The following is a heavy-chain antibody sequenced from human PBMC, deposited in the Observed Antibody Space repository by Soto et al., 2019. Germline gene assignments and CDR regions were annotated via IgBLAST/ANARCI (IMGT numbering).Heavy chain of an antibody. CDR3: ARSRVITASSDY. CDR1: GYTFTSYD. V-gene: IGHV1-8*02. Sequence: QVQLVQSGPEVKKPGASVKVSCKASGYTFTSYDITWVRQATGQGLEWMGWMNPSTGNIGYPQKFQGRVTMTRNTSISTVYMELGSPTSEDTAVYFCARSRVITASSDYWGQGTLVTVSS. J-gene: IGHJ4*02. CDR2: MNPSTGNI. D-gene: IGHD3-10*01.